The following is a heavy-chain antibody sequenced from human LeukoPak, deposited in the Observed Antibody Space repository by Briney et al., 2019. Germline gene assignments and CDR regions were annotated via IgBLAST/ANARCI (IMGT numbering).Heavy chain of an antibody. D-gene: IGHD3-22*01. J-gene: IGHJ3*02. CDR3: ARDGGDYYDSSGSHAFDI. CDR1: GGSISSGGYS. CDR2: IYYSGST. Sequence: SETLSLTCAVSGGSISSGGYSWSWIRQPPGKGLEWIGYIYYSGSTYYNPSLKSRVTISVDTSKNQFSLKLSSVTAADTAVYYCARDGGDYYDSSGSHAFDIWGQGTMVTVSS. V-gene: IGHV4-30-4*07.